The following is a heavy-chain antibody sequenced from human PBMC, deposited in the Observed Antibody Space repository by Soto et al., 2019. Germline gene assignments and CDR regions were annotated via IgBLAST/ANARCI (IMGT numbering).Heavy chain of an antibody. J-gene: IGHJ4*02. CDR2: IWNDGVNT. CDR1: GFTFSNYG. D-gene: IGHD6-19*01. CDR3: TRGTPPSVAGLFDF. Sequence: QVQMVESGGGVVQPGRSLRLSCTTSGFTFSNYGMHWVRQAPGKGLEWVAVIWNDGVNTNYADSVKGRFSVSRDNFQNALYLQMNSLRADDTAVYFCTRGTPPSVAGLFDFWGLGTLVTVSS. V-gene: IGHV3-33*01.